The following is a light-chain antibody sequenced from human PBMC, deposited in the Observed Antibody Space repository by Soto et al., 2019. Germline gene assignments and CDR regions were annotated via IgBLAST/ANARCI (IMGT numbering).Light chain of an antibody. J-gene: IGKJ2*03. CDR3: QQYNKYSMYS. V-gene: IGKV1-5*03. Sequence: DIQMTQSPSTLSASIGDRVTITCRASQSISSWLAWYQQKPGKAPKLLIYKASYLEIGVPSRFSGSGSGTEFTLTISSLQPDDFATYCCQQYNKYSMYSFGQGTKLEIK. CDR1: QSISSW. CDR2: KAS.